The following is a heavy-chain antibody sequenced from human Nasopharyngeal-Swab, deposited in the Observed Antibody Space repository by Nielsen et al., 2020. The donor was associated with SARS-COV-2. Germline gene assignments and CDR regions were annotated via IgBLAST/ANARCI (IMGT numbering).Heavy chain of an antibody. J-gene: IGHJ6*03. CDR3: ARGLSGIVPAPILGLGPYYSYYYMDV. CDR2: INHSGST. V-gene: IGHV4-34*01. Sequence: GSLRLSCAVYGGSFSASYWGWIRQPPGEGLEWIGEINHSGSTNYNPSLKSRVTISVDTSKNQFSLKLSSVTAADTAVYYCARGLSGIVPAPILGLGPYYSYYYMDVWGKGTTVTVSS. D-gene: IGHD2-2*01. CDR1: GGSFSASY.